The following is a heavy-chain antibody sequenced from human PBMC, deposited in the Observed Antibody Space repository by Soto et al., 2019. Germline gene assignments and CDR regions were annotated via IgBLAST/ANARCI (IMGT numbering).Heavy chain of an antibody. D-gene: IGHD3-22*01. CDR1: GYTFTGYY. CDR3: ARLGLKSHYYDSPDI. J-gene: IGHJ3*02. Sequence: GASVKVSCKASGYTFTGYYMHWVRQAPGQGLEWMGWINPNSGGTNYAQKFQGRVTMTRDTSISTAYMELSRLRSDDTAVYYCARLGLKSHYYDSPDIWGQGTRVTGS. CDR2: INPNSGGT. V-gene: IGHV1-2*02.